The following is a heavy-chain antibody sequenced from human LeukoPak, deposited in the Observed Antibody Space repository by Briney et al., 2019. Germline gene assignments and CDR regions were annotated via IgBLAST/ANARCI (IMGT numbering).Heavy chain of an antibody. CDR3: ARAPAALDAFDI. Sequence: PGGSLRLSCAASGFTFSSYGMHWVRQAPGKGLEWVAVISYDGSNKYYADSVKGRFTISRDNSKNTLYPQMNSLRAEDTAVYYCARAPAALDAFDIWGQGTMVTVSS. J-gene: IGHJ3*02. CDR1: GFTFSSYG. CDR2: ISYDGSNK. V-gene: IGHV3-30*03. D-gene: IGHD6-13*01.